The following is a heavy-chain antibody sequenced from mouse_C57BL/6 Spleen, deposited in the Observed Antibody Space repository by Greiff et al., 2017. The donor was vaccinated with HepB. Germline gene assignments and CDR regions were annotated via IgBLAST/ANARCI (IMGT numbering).Heavy chain of an antibody. CDR1: GYAFSSSW. D-gene: IGHD1-1*01. CDR3: AREYYYGTSKEPWFAY. Sequence: VQLQESGPELVKPGASVKISCKASGYAFSSSWMNWVKQRPGKGLEWIGRIYPGDGDTNYNGKFKGKATLTADKSSSTAYMQLSSLTSEDSAVYFCAREYYYGTSKEPWFAYWGQGTLGTVSA. V-gene: IGHV1-82*01. J-gene: IGHJ3*01. CDR2: IYPGDGDT.